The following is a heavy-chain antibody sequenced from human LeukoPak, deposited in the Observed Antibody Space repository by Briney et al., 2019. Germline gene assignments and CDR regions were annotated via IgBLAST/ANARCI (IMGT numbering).Heavy chain of an antibody. Sequence: GGSLRLSCAASAFTFSGFAMSWVRRTPGEGLEWVSGISGSGDNTIYADSVKGRFTISRDNSKNTLYLEMNSLRAEDTAIYYCAKMKGHPLPKYYMDVWGQGTTVTVSS. J-gene: IGHJ6*01. CDR3: AKMKGHPLPKYYMDV. V-gene: IGHV3-23*01. CDR1: AFTFSGFA. D-gene: IGHD1-26*01. CDR2: ISGSGDNT.